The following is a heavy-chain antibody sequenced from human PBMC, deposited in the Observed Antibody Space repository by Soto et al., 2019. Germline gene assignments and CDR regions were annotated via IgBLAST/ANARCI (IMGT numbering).Heavy chain of an antibody. J-gene: IGHJ3*02. D-gene: IGHD3-22*01. CDR2: ISYDGSNK. CDR3: AKDLGGYDSSGLDAFDI. V-gene: IGHV3-30*18. Sequence: QVQLVESGGGVVQPGRSLRLSCAASGFTFSSYGMHWVRQAPGKGLEWVAVISYDGSNKYYADSVKGRFTISRDNSKNTLYLQMNSLRAEDTAVYYCAKDLGGYDSSGLDAFDIWGQGTMVPVSS. CDR1: GFTFSSYG.